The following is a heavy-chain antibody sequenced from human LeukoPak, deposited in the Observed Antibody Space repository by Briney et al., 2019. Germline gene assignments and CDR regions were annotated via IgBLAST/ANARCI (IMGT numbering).Heavy chain of an antibody. CDR2: INHSGST. D-gene: IGHD6-13*01. V-gene: IGHV4-34*01. J-gene: IGHJ4*02. CDR1: DVSFSVYY. CDR3: ARVERIAAAY. Sequence: PSETLSLTCAVYDVSFSVYYWSWIRQPPGKGLEWIGEINHSGSTNYNPSLKSRVTISVDTSKNQFSLNLRSVTAADTAVYYCARVERIAAAYWGQGTLVTVSS.